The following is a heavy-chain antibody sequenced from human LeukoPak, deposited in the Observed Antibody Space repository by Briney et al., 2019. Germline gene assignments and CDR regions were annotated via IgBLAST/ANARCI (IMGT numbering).Heavy chain of an antibody. CDR1: GVSITTYY. CDR2: IYYSGNT. D-gene: IGHD3-16*01. J-gene: IGHJ4*02. CDR3: ARAHTSWSFDY. Sequence: SETLSLTCTVSGVSITTYYWSWIRQPPGKGLEWIGFIYYSGNTNYNPSLKSRVTISVDTSKNQFSLKLSSVTAADTAVYYCARAHTSWSFDYWGQGTLVTVSS. V-gene: IGHV4-59*01.